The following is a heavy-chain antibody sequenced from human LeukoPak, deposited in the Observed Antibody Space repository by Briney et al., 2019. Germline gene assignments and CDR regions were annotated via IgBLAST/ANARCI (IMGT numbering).Heavy chain of an antibody. CDR1: GFTVSSNY. V-gene: IGHV4-59*02. J-gene: IGHJ4*02. CDR3: ARAHRRDGYNFDY. CDR2: IYYSGST. D-gene: IGHD5-24*01. Sequence: GSLRLSCAASGFTVSSNYMSWIRQPPGKGLEWIGYIYYSGSTNYNPSLKSRVTISVDTSKNQFSLKLSSVTAADTAVYYCARAHRRDGYNFDYWGQGTLVTVSS.